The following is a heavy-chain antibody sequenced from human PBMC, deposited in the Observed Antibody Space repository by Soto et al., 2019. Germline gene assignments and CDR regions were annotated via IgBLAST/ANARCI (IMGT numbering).Heavy chain of an antibody. J-gene: IGHJ4*02. D-gene: IGHD6-19*01. Sequence: QLQLQESGPGLVKPSETLSLTCTVTGGTISSSGDYWGWVRQTPGKGLEWIGTISNSGSTYYNPSVMSRVTIYVDTSKKQCSLRLISVTAADTAVYYCARGLSSSAYLDYRGQGTLVTVSS. CDR1: GGTISSSGDY. CDR3: ARGLSSSAYLDY. CDR2: ISNSGST. V-gene: IGHV4-39*01.